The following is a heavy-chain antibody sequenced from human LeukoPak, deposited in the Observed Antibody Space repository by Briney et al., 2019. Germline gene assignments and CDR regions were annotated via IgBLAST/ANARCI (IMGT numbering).Heavy chain of an antibody. J-gene: IGHJ4*02. D-gene: IGHD3-22*01. Sequence: GGSLRLSCAASGFTFSKNGMSWVRRAPGKGLEWVSASRGSGGDTYYADSVKGRFTISRDNSKNMLYLQMNSLRAEDTAVYYCAKYYNDRSGYFYYFDYWGQGTLVTVSS. V-gene: IGHV3-23*01. CDR3: AKYYNDRSGYFYYFDY. CDR1: GFTFSKNG. CDR2: SRGSGGDT.